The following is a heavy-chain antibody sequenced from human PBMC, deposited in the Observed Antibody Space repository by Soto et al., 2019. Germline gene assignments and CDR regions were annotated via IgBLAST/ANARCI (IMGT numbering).Heavy chain of an antibody. CDR3: ARELDPLDY. J-gene: IGHJ4*02. CDR1: GFTFSDYS. Sequence: EAQLVESGGGLVKPGGSLRLSCAASGFTFSDYSMNWVRQAPGKGLEWVSAISSTSTYINYADSVKGRFTISRDNAKNSVYLQMNSLRAGDTAVYYWARELDPLDYWGQGTLVTVSS. D-gene: IGHD1-1*01. CDR2: ISSTSTYI. V-gene: IGHV3-21*02.